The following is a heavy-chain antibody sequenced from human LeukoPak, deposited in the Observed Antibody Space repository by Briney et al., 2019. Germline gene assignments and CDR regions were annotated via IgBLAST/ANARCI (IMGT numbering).Heavy chain of an antibody. J-gene: IGHJ4*02. CDR1: GFTFSSYA. CDR3: ASEGY. Sequence: GGSLRLSCAASGFTFSSYAMHWVRQAPGKGLEWEAVISYDGSNKYYADSVKGRFTISRDNSKNTLYLQMNSLRAEDTAVYYCASEGYWGQGTLVTVSS. V-gene: IGHV3-30-3*01. CDR2: ISYDGSNK.